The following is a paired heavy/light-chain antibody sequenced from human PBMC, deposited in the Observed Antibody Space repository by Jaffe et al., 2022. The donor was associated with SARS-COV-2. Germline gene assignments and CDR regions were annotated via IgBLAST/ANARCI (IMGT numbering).Light chain of an antibody. CDR3: QSYDISLSASV. Sequence: QSVLTQPPSVSGAPGQRVTISCTGTMSNIGIGSVVDWYQQLPGTAPKLLIYGNTNRPSGVPDRFSGSKSGTSASLAISGLQSDDEADYYCQSYDISLSASVFGGGTKVTVL. CDR2: GNT. CDR1: MSNIGIGSV. V-gene: IGLV1-40*01. J-gene: IGLJ2*01.
Heavy chain of an antibody. Sequence: QVQLVQSGPEVKKPGASVYISCKASGYTFTGHYIHWVRQAPGQGPEWMGIINPTAGSTSYAQKFQGRVTMTRDTSTSTVYMELRSLTSEDRATYYCARDVASDCTNGVCFPKYYFDHWGQGTLVTVSS. CDR3: ARDVASDCTNGVCFPKYYFDH. CDR2: INPTAGST. CDR1: GYTFTGHY. J-gene: IGHJ4*02. D-gene: IGHD2-8*01. V-gene: IGHV1-46*01.